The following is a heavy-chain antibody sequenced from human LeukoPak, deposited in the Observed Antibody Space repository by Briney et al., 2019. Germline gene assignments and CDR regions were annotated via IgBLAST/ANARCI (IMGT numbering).Heavy chain of an antibody. Sequence: PGGSLRLSCAASGFTFSSYSMNWVRQAPGKGLEWVSSISSSSSYIYYADSVKGRFTISRDNAKNSLYLQMNSLRAEDTAVYYCARGLLLWFGELLNTFDYWGQGTLVTVSS. D-gene: IGHD3-10*01. V-gene: IGHV3-21*01. CDR3: ARGLLLWFGELLNTFDY. J-gene: IGHJ4*02. CDR1: GFTFSSYS. CDR2: ISSSSSYI.